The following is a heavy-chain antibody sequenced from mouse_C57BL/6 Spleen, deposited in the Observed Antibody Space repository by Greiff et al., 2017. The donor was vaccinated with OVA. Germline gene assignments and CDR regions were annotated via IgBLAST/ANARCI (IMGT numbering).Heavy chain of an antibody. CDR1: GYTFTEYT. CDR2: FYPGSGSI. Sequence: QVQLKESGAELVKPGASVKLSCKASGYTFTEYTIHWVKQRSGQGLEWIGWFYPGSGSIKYNEKFKDKATLTADKSSSTVYMELSRLTSEDSAVYFCARHVRDYGNYEGYFDYWGQGTTLTVSS. CDR3: ARHVRDYGNYEGYFDY. J-gene: IGHJ2*01. V-gene: IGHV1-62-2*01. D-gene: IGHD2-1*01.